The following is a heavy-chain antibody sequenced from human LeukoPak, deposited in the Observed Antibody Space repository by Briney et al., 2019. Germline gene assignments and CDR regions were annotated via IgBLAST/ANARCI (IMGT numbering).Heavy chain of an antibody. CDR1: GFTFSSYA. D-gene: IGHD3-10*01. J-gene: IGHJ4*02. V-gene: IGHV3-30*04. Sequence: GRSLRLSCAAPGFTFSSYAMHWVRQAPGKGLEWVAVISYDGSNKYYADSVKVRFTISTDNSKNTLYLQMNSLRAEDTAVYYCARHSGSGSYYTYNFQYWGQGTLVTVSS. CDR3: ARHSGSGSYYTYNFQY. CDR2: ISYDGSNK.